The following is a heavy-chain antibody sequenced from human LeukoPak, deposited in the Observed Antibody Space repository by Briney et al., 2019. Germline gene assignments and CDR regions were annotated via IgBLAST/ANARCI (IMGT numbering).Heavy chain of an antibody. Sequence: SETLSLTYTVSSDSISDEYWCCIRQSPGEGLEYIGNIHFSGSTNYNPSLKSRVTISVDTSKNHFSLKLTSLTAADTAVYYCASIIRSGYAVTYFYYYMDVWGQGTTVTVSS. CDR2: IHFSGST. V-gene: IGHV4-59*01. D-gene: IGHD3-3*01. CDR1: SDSISDEY. CDR3: ASIIRSGYAVTYFYYYMDV. J-gene: IGHJ6*03.